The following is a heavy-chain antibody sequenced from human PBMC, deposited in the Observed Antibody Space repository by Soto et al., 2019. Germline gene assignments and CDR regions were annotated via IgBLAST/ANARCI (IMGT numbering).Heavy chain of an antibody. J-gene: IGHJ5*02. D-gene: IGHD3-3*01. V-gene: IGHV3-33*01. CDR3: ARDARRITIFGVVTTRYNWFDP. CDR1: GFTFSSYG. CDR2: IWYDGSNK. Sequence: QVQLVESGGGVVQPGRSLRLSCAASGFTFSSYGMHWVRQAPGKGLEWVAVIWYDGSNKYYADSVKGRFTISRDNSKNTLYLQMNSPRAEDTAVYYCARDARRITIFGVVTTRYNWFDPWGQGTLVTVSS.